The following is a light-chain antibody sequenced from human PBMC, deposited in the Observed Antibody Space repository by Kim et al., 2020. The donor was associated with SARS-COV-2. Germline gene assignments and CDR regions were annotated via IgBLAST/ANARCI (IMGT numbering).Light chain of an antibody. V-gene: IGKV3-20*01. CDR1: KSVSSSY. J-gene: IGKJ1*01. Sequence: SPGERATLSCRASKSVSSSYLAWYQHKPGQAPRLLMYGASTRATGIPDRFSGSGSGTDFTLTISRLEHEDFAVYYCQQYGSSPPTFGHGTKVDIK. CDR3: QQYGSSPPT. CDR2: GAS.